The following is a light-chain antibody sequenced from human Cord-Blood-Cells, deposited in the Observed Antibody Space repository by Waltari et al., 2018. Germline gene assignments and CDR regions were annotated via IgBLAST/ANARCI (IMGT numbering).Light chain of an antibody. CDR2: DVS. Sequence: QSALTQPRSVSGSPGQSVTISCTGTSSAVGGYHYVSWYQQHPGKAPKLMIYDVSKRPSGVPDRFSGSKSGNTASLTISGLQAEDEADYYCCSYAGSYTHYVFGTGTKVTVL. J-gene: IGLJ1*01. CDR3: CSYAGSYTHYV. V-gene: IGLV2-11*01. CDR1: SSAVGGYHY.